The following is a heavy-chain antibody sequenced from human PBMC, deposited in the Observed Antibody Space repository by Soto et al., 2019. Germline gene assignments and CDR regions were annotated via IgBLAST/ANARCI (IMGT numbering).Heavy chain of an antibody. CDR2: IYSSGTT. Sequence: QVQLQESGPGLVQPSETLSLTCTVSGDSIRSSSYSWDWIRQSPGKGLEWIGCIYSSGTTYYNPSLQGRVTISVDMSKNQFSLSLSSVTAADTAVFFCARRPLAYFGHWGRGIHVTVTS. D-gene: IGHD6-13*01. J-gene: IGHJ4*02. V-gene: IGHV4-39*01. CDR3: ARRPLAYFGH. CDR1: GDSIRSSSYS.